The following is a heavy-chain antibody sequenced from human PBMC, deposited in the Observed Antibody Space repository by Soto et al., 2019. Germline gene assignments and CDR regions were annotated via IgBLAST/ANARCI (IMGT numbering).Heavy chain of an antibody. CDR3: ARDSEYCSGGSCYSYVDY. J-gene: IGHJ4*02. V-gene: IGHV1-69*13. CDR1: GGTFSSYA. CDR2: IIPIFGTA. Sequence: ASVKVSCKASGGTFSSYAISWVRQAPGQGLEWMGGIIPIFGTANYAQKFQGRVTITADESTSTAYMELSSLRSEDTAVYYCARDSEYCSGGSCYSYVDYWGQGTLVTVS. D-gene: IGHD2-15*01.